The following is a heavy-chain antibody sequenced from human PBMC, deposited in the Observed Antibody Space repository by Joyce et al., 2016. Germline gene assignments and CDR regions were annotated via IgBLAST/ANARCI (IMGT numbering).Heavy chain of an antibody. D-gene: IGHD1-7*01. J-gene: IGHJ3*02. CDR2: IYWDDDK. Sequence: QITLKESGPTLVKPTQTLTLTCTFSGFSLRTSGVGVGWIRQPPGKALEWLALIYWDDDKRYSPSLKSRLTSTKDTSKNQVVLTMTNMDPVDTGTYYGTHSGKLAPVANDGFDIWGQGTMITVSS. V-gene: IGHV2-5*02. CDR1: GFSLRTSGVG. CDR3: THSGKLAPVANDGFDI.